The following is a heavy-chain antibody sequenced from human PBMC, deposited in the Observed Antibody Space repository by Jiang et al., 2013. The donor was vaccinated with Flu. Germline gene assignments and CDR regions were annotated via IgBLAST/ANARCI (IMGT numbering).Heavy chain of an antibody. CDR1: GFTFSSYA. J-gene: IGHJ4*02. CDR3: AREPRVEIPVAPNDY. V-gene: IGHV3-30-3*01. D-gene: IGHD2-21*01. Sequence: VQLLESGGGVVQPGRSLRLSCAASGFTFSSYAMHWVRQAPGKGLEWVAVISYDGSNKYYADSVKGRFTISRDNSKNTLYLQMNSLRAEDTAVYYCAREPRVEIPVAPNDYWGQGTLVTVSS. CDR2: ISYDGSNK.